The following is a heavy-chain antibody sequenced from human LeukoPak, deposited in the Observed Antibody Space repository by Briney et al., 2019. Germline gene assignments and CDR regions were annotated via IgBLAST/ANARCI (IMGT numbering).Heavy chain of an antibody. CDR1: GGSISSGGYP. D-gene: IGHD6-13*01. CDR2: IYHSGST. V-gene: IGHV4-30-2*01. J-gene: IGHJ5*02. Sequence: SETLSLTCAVSGGSISSGGYPWSWIRQPPGKGLEWIGYIYHSGSTYYNPSLKSRVTISVDRSKNQFSLKLSSVTAADTAVYYCARARASFSSIAAAGLNWFDPWGQGTLVTVSS. CDR3: ARARASFSSIAAAGLNWFDP.